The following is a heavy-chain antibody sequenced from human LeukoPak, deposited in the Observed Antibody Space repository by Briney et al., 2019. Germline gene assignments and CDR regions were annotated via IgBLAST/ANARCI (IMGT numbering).Heavy chain of an antibody. D-gene: IGHD6-13*01. Sequence: GGSLRLSCAASGFTFSDYYMSWIRQAPGKGLEWVSYISSSGSTIYYADSVKGRFTISRDNAKNSLFLQMNSLRPEDTALHYCAKAFSSTWYWYFDLWGRGTLVTVSS. CDR3: AKAFSSTWYWYFDL. CDR2: ISSSGSTI. V-gene: IGHV3-11*01. J-gene: IGHJ2*01. CDR1: GFTFSDYY.